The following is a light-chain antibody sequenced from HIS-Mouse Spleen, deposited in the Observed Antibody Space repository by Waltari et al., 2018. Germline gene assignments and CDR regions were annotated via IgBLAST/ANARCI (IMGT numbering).Light chain of an antibody. CDR1: SLRSLY. Sequence: SSELTQYPAVSVALGHTVRLTCQGDSLRSLYASWYQQKPGQAPVLVIYGKNNRPSGIPDRFSGSSSGNTASWTITGAQAEDESEYYCNSRDSSGNHLVFGGGTKLTVL. J-gene: IGLJ2*01. V-gene: IGLV3-19*01. CDR2: GKN. CDR3: NSRDSSGNHLV.